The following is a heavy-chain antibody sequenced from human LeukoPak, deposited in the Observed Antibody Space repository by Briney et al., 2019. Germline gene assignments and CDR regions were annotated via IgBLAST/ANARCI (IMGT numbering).Heavy chain of an antibody. Sequence: PGGSLRLSCAASGFTFSSYAMSWVRQAPGEGLEWVSSITTSGGSTYYADSVKGRFTISRDNAKNTLYLQMNSLRAEDTAVYYCAKDHYVSGRYDAFDIWGQGQWSPSLQ. D-gene: IGHD3-10*01. CDR2: ITTSGGST. J-gene: IGHJ3*02. CDR3: AKDHYVSGRYDAFDI. V-gene: IGHV3-23*01. CDR1: GFTFSSYA.